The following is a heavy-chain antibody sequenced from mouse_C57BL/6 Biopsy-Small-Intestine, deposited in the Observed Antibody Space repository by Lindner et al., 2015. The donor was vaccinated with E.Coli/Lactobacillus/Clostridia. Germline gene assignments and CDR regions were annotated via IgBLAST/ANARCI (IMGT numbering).Heavy chain of an antibody. CDR3: ARRETGTGFAY. CDR1: GYAFSSSW. J-gene: IGHJ3*01. D-gene: IGHD4-1*01. CDR2: TYPGDGDT. V-gene: IGHV1-82*01. Sequence: VQLQESGPELVKPGASVKISCKASGYAFSSSWMNWVKQRPGKGLEWIGRTYPGDGDTNYNGKFKGKATLTADKSSSTAYMQLSSLTSEDSAVYFCARRETGTGFAYWGQGTLVTVSA.